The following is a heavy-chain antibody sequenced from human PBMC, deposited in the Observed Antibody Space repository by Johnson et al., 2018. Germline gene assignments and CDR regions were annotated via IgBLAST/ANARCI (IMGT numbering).Heavy chain of an antibody. CDR1: GGSISTSNW. Sequence: QVQLQESGPGLVKPSGTLSLTCAVSGGSISTSNWWSWVRQPPGKGLEWIGEIYHSGSTDYNPSLKSRVTISVDKSKNQFSLKLRSVTAADTAVYYWARPTGDYKRPRCAFDIWGQGTMVTVSS. CDR2: IYHSGST. J-gene: IGHJ3*02. CDR3: ARPTGDYKRPRCAFDI. V-gene: IGHV4-4*02. D-gene: IGHD4-17*01.